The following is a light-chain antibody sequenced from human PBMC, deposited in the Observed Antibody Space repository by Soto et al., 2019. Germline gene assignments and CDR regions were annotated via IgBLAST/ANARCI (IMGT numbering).Light chain of an antibody. CDR3: QQYNSYSPRT. V-gene: IGKV1-5*01. CDR1: QSISSW. CDR2: DAS. J-gene: IGKJ1*01. Sequence: DIRMTQSPSALSASVGDRVTITCRASQSISSWLAWYQQRPGKPPKLLIYDASSLESGVPSRFSGSGSGTEFTLTISSLQPDDFATYYCQQYNSYSPRTFGQGTKVDIK.